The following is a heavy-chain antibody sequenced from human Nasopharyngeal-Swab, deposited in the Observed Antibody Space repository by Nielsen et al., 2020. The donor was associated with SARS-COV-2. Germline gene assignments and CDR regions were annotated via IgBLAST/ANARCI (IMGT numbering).Heavy chain of an antibody. CDR3: ASAYGGSYWYFDL. V-gene: IGHV3-30-3*01. CDR1: GFTFSSYA. J-gene: IGHJ2*01. Sequence: GESLKISCAASGFTFSSYAMHWVRQAPGKGLEWVAVISYDGSNKYYADFVKGRFTISRDNSKNTLYLQMNSLRAEDTAAYYCASAYGGSYWYFDLWGRGTLVTVSS. CDR2: ISYDGSNK. D-gene: IGHD4-23*01.